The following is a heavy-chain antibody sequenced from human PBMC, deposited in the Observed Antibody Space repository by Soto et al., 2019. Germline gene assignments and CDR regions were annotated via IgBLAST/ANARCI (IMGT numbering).Heavy chain of an antibody. V-gene: IGHV3-48*02. D-gene: IGHD3-10*01. CDR1: GFTFSSYS. J-gene: IGHJ6*02. CDR3: ARADFGEPYYYGMDV. CDR2: ISSSSSTI. Sequence: GGSLRLSCAASGFTFSSYSMNWVRQAPGKGLEWVSYISSSSSTIYYADSVKGRFTISRDNAKNSLYLQMNSLRDEDTAVYYCARADFGEPYYYGMDVWGQGTTVTVSS.